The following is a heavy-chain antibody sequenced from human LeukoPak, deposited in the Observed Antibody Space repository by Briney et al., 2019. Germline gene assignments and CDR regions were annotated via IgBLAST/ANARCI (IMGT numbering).Heavy chain of an antibody. Sequence: GGSLRLSCAASGFTFDDYAMHWVRQAPGKGLEWVSGISWNSGSIGYADSVKGRFTISRDNAKNSLYLQMNSLRAEDTAVYYCARDPRAAAGIGWFDPWGQGTLVTVSS. J-gene: IGHJ5*02. V-gene: IGHV3-9*01. CDR1: GFTFDDYA. D-gene: IGHD6-13*01. CDR2: ISWNSGSI. CDR3: ARDPRAAAGIGWFDP.